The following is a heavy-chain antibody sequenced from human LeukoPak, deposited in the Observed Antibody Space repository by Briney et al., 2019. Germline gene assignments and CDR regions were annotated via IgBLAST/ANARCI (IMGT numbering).Heavy chain of an antibody. V-gene: IGHV1-8*03. CDR2: MNPNSGNT. Sequence: ASVKVSCKASGYTFTSYDINWVRQATGQGLEWMGWMNPNSGNTGYAQKLQGRVTITRNTSISTAYMEPSSLRSEDTAVYYCARRGRGVYYYYMDVWGKGTTVTVSS. CDR3: ARRGRGVYYYYMDV. D-gene: IGHD3-16*01. J-gene: IGHJ6*03. CDR1: GYTFTSYD.